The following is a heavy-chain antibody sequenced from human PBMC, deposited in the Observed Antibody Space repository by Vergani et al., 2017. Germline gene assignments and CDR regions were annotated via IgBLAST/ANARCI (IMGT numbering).Heavy chain of an antibody. CDR3: AKAEYGSGNYPAWALDS. J-gene: IGHJ4*02. D-gene: IGHD3-10*01. Sequence: QVQLVESGGGVVQPGGSLRLSCAASGFTFSHYGISWVRQAPGKGLDLVAFIRSDGSNKYYVESVKGGLAISRDNSKNTRFLQMNSLRAEDTAVYYCAKAEYGSGNYPAWALDSWGQGTLVTVSS. CDR1: GFTFSHYG. CDR2: IRSDGSNK. V-gene: IGHV3-30*02.